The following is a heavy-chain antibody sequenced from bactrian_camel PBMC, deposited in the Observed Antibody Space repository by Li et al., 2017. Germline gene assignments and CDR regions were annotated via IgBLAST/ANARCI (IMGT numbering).Heavy chain of an antibody. CDR3: AADFLRYCSTTHLAY. CDR1: IAITNGCG. D-gene: IGHD3*01. Sequence: HVQLVESGGNSVQAGGSLKLTCTANIAITNGCGMAWYRQVPGKKREIVSTIIPDGTSTYVDSVKGRFTISQDNSKNTLYLQMNNLRPEDTAEYYCAADFLRYCSTTHLAYWGQGTQVTVS. CDR2: IIPDGTS. V-gene: IGHV3S53*01. J-gene: IGHJ4*01.